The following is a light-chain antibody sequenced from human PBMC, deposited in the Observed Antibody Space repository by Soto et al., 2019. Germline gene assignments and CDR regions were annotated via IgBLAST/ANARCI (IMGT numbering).Light chain of an antibody. J-gene: IGLJ3*02. CDR2: DVN. CDR1: RSDVGGYDY. Sequence: QSVLTQPPSASGSPGQSVTISCTGSRSDVGGYDYVSWYQQHPDKAPKLLIYDVNKRPSGVPDRFSGSKSGNTASLTVSGLQAEDEAVYYCSSYTGVNVVLFGGGTQLTVL. V-gene: IGLV2-8*01. CDR3: SSYTGVNVVL.